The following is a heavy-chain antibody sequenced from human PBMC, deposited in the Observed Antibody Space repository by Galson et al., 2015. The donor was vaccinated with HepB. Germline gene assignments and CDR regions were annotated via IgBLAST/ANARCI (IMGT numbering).Heavy chain of an antibody. V-gene: IGHV1-3*01. CDR3: ASDFRVGQWLVEDY. Sequence: SVKVSCKASGYTFTSYAMHWVRQAPGQRLEWMGWINAANGNTKYSQKFQGRVTITRDTSASTAYMELSSLRSEDTAVYYCASDFRVGQWLVEDYWGQGTLVTVSS. CDR2: INAANGNT. CDR1: GYTFTSYA. D-gene: IGHD6-19*01. J-gene: IGHJ4*02.